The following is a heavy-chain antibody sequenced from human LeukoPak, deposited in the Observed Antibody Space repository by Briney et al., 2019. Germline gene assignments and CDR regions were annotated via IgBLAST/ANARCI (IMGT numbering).Heavy chain of an antibody. CDR3: AREACREMRLMWPSLGGQDCRYDS. CDR2: INPPHGIA. V-gene: IGHV1-69*04. D-gene: IGHD3-16*01. CDR1: GGTFQGGTSNIYA. J-gene: IGHJ4*02. Sequence: ASVKVSCKASGGTFQGGTSNIYAINWVRQAPGQGLECLRRINPPHGIANYPQRCQGRVTITADESATTAYMELGALRSDDTAVYYCAREACREMRLMWPSLGGQDCRYDSWGQGTLVTVSS.